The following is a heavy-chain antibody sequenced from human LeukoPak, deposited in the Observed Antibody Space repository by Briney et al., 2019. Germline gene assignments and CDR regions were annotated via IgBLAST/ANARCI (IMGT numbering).Heavy chain of an antibody. Sequence: ASVKVSCMASGYTFTGYYMHWVRQAPGQGVEWMGWINPNSGGTNYAQKFQGRVTMTRDTSISTAYMELSRLRSDDTAVYYCARDGFYYYDSSGYPSGRRHAFDIWGQGTMVTVSS. CDR3: ARDGFYYYDSSGYPSGRRHAFDI. J-gene: IGHJ3*02. CDR2: INPNSGGT. V-gene: IGHV1-2*02. CDR1: GYTFTGYY. D-gene: IGHD3-22*01.